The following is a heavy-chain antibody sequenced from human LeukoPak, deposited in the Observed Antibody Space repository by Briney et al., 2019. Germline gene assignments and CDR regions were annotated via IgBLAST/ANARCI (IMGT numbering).Heavy chain of an antibody. Sequence: PGGSLRLSCAASGFTFSSYSMNWVRQAPGKGLEWVSSISSSSSYIYYADSVKGRFTISRDNAKNSLYLQMNSLRAEDTAVYYCAPYYDSSGYPFDYWGQGTLVTVSS. V-gene: IGHV3-21*01. D-gene: IGHD3-22*01. CDR1: GFTFSSYS. CDR2: ISSSSSYI. J-gene: IGHJ4*02. CDR3: APYYDSSGYPFDY.